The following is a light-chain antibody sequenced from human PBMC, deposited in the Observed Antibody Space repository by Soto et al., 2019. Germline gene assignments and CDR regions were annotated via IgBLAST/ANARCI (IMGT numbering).Light chain of an antibody. CDR1: HVISDS. CDR2: GAS. CDR3: QQYNNWPPIT. V-gene: IGKV3-15*01. Sequence: EFVMTQSPSSLSVSPGRRATLSCKDKHVISDSLAWYQQKPGQAPRLLIYGASNRATGIPARFSGSGSGTEFTLTISSLQSEDFAVYYCQQYNNWPPITFGQGTRLEIK. J-gene: IGKJ5*01.